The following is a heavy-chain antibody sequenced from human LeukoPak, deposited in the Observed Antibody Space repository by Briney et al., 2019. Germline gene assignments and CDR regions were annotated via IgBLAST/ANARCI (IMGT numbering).Heavy chain of an antibody. CDR1: GFIFSSYA. J-gene: IGHJ4*02. CDR3: AKDRSSINDVCHGDFDY. V-gene: IGHV3-23*01. D-gene: IGHD2-8*01. CDR2: ISGSGGST. Sequence: PGGSLRLSCAASGFIFSSYAMSWVRQAPGKGLEWVSTISGSGGSTYYADSVKGRFTISRDNSKNTVYLQMNSLRAEDTAVYYCAKDRSSINDVCHGDFDYWGQGTLVTVSS.